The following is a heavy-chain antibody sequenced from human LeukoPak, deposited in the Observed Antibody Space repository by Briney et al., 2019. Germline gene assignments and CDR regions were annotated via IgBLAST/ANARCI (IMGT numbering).Heavy chain of an antibody. D-gene: IGHD6-19*01. J-gene: IGHJ5*02. CDR3: VKGRSSGWSSSVWFDP. CDR1: GFTFSSYA. Sequence: GGSLRLSCSASGFTFSSYAMHWVRQAPGKGLEYVSAISSNGGSTYYADPVKGRFTISRDNSKNTLYLQMSSLRAEDTAVHYCVKGRSSGWSSSVWFDPWGQGTLVTVSS. V-gene: IGHV3-64D*06. CDR2: ISSNGGST.